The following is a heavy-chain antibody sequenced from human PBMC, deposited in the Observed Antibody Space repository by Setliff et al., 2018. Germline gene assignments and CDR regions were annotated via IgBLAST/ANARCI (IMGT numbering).Heavy chain of an antibody. V-gene: IGHV5-51*01. CDR2: IYPGDSDT. Sequence: PGESLKISCRGSGYTFSDYWIGWVRQMPGKGLEWMGIIYPGDSDTRYSPSFQGQVTFSADKSISTAYLQWSSLKASGTATYYCARVVGVDGIGIDYWGQGTVGTVSS. CDR1: GYTFSDYW. D-gene: IGHD2-15*01. J-gene: IGHJ4*02. CDR3: ARVVGVDGIGIDY.